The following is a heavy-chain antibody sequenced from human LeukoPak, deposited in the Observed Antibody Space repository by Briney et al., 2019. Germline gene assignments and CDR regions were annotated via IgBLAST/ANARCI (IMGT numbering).Heavy chain of an antibody. CDR1: GFTFSSYS. J-gene: IGHJ4*02. V-gene: IGHV3-48*01. CDR2: ISSSSSTI. CDR3: ARQGVVGSGYYRDFDY. Sequence: GSLRLSCAASGFTFSSYSMNWVRQAPGKGLEWVSYISSSSSTIYYADSVKGRFTISRDNAKNSLYLQMNSLRAEDTAVYYCARQGVVGSGYYRDFDYWGQGTLVTVSS. D-gene: IGHD3-22*01.